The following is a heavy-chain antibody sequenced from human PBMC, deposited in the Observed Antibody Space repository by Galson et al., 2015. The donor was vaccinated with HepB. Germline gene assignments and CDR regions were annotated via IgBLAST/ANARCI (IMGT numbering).Heavy chain of an antibody. D-gene: IGHD6-13*01. CDR2: IYSGGST. CDR3: ARDPPGVAAAGSGY. V-gene: IGHV3-66*02. CDR1: GFIVYNNY. J-gene: IGHJ4*02. Sequence: SLRLSCAVSGFIVYNNYMSWVRQAPGKGLEWVSLIYSGGSTHYADSVKGRFTISRDKSKNTLYLEMNSLKPEDTAVYYCARDPPGVAAAGSGYWGQGTLVTVSS.